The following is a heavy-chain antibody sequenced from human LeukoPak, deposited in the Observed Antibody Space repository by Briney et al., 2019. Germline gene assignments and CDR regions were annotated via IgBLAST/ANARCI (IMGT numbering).Heavy chain of an antibody. CDR1: GGTFSSYA. CDR2: IIPILGIA. Sequence: VALVKVSCKASGGTFSSYAISWVRQAPGQGLEWMGRIIPILGIANYAQKFQGRVTITADKSTSTAYMELSSLRSEDTAVYYCASAPDSYGPYWYFDLWGRGTLVTVSS. V-gene: IGHV1-69*04. CDR3: ASAPDSYGPYWYFDL. D-gene: IGHD5-18*01. J-gene: IGHJ2*01.